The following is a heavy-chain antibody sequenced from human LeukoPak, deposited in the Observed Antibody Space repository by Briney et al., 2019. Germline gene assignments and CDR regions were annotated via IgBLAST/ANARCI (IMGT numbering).Heavy chain of an antibody. Sequence: PGRSLRLSCAASGFTFDDYAMHWVRQAPGKGLEWVSGISWNSGSIGYADSVKGRFTISRDNAKNSLYLQMNSLRAEDTALYYCAKDMRVESMVRGVLDAFDIWGQGTMVTVSS. V-gene: IGHV3-9*01. CDR3: AKDMRVESMVRGVLDAFDI. J-gene: IGHJ3*02. D-gene: IGHD3-10*01. CDR2: ISWNSGSI. CDR1: GFTFDDYA.